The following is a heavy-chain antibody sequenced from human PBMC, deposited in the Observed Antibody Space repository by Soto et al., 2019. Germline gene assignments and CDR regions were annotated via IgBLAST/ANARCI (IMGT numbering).Heavy chain of an antibody. CDR2: VIPIFGTA. D-gene: IGHD5-18*01. Sequence: QVQLVQSGAEVKKPGSSVKVSCTASGGTFSSYAISWVRQAPGQGLEWMGGVIPIFGTANYAQHCQGRVTITADESTSTAYMELSSLRSEDTAVYYCARIYSYGSPHFDYWGQGTLVTVSS. V-gene: IGHV1-69*01. CDR3: ARIYSYGSPHFDY. CDR1: GGTFSSYA. J-gene: IGHJ4*02.